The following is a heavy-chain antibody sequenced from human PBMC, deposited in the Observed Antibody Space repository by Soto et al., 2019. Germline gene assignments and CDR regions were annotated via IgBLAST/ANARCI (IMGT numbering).Heavy chain of an antibody. D-gene: IGHD3-3*01. CDR3: ARDIKQPSFCYFDY. CDR2: ISAYNGNT. Sequence: ASVKVSCKASGYTFTSYGISWVRQAPGQGLEWMGWISAYNGNTNYAQKLQGRVTMTTDTSTSTAYMELRSLRSDDTAVYYCARDIKQPSFCYFDYWGQGTLVTVSS. J-gene: IGHJ4*02. CDR1: GYTFTSYG. V-gene: IGHV1-18*01.